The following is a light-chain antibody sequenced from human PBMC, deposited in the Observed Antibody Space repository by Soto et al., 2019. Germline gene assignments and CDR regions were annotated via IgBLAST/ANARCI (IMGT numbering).Light chain of an antibody. Sequence: DIQLTQSPSTLSASVGDRVTLTCRASQSISNWLAWYQQKPGKAPKLLIYKASSLQSGVPSRFSGSGSGTEFTLTISSLQPDDFATYYCQHYNSYSEAFGQGTKVELK. CDR1: QSISNW. J-gene: IGKJ1*01. V-gene: IGKV1-5*03. CDR3: QHYNSYSEA. CDR2: KAS.